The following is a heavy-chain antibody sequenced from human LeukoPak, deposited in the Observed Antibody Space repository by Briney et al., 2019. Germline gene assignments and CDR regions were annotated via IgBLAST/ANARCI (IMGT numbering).Heavy chain of an antibody. CDR2: IIPIFGTA. Sequence: GASVKVSCKASGGTFSSYAISWVRQAPGQGLEWMGGIIPIFGTANYAQKFQGRVTITADESTSTAYMELSSLRSEDTAVYYCARVVRWQQLTYAFDIWGQGTMVTVSS. J-gene: IGHJ3*02. CDR3: ARVVRWQQLTYAFDI. V-gene: IGHV1-69*13. D-gene: IGHD6-13*01. CDR1: GGTFSSYA.